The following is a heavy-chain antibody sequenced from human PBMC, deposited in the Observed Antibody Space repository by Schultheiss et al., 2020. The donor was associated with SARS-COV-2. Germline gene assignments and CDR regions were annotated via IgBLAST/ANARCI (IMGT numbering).Heavy chain of an antibody. CDR1: GYTFTSYY. CDR2: INPNSGGT. D-gene: IGHD3-3*01. CDR3: ARDFYDFWSGYYRSAGAFDI. V-gene: IGHV1-2*04. J-gene: IGHJ3*02. Sequence: ASVKVSCKASGYTFTSYYMHWVRQAPGQGLEWMGWINPNSGGTNYAQKFQGWVTMTRDTSASTAYMELSSLRSEDTAVYYCARDFYDFWSGYYRSAGAFDIWGQGTMVTVSS.